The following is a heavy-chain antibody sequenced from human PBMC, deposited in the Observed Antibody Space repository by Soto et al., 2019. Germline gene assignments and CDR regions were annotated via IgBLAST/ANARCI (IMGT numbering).Heavy chain of an antibody. CDR1: GDSIISYC. Sequence: SETLSLTCIVSGDSIISYCCRWILQPAGKGLEWIGRFETSGSTDYNPSLKSRATISVDTSKNQFSLRLTSVTAADTAIYYCTRRYNWNDNYFDPWGPGALVTVSS. CDR3: TRRYNWNDNYFDP. D-gene: IGHD1-20*01. V-gene: IGHV4-4*07. J-gene: IGHJ5*02. CDR2: FETSGST.